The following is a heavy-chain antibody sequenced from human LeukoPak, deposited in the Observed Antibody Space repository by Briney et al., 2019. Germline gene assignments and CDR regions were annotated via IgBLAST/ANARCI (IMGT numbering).Heavy chain of an antibody. Sequence: GGSLRLSCAASGFTFNTYRMHWVRQTPGKGLEWVAVIWFDGSKIYYTDSVKGRFTISRDNSKNTLFLKMSSLRAEDSGVYYCARDLAKGRYFDYWGQGTLVTVSS. J-gene: IGHJ4*02. CDR1: GFTFNTYR. D-gene: IGHD1-26*01. CDR2: IWFDGSKI. CDR3: ARDLAKGRYFDY. V-gene: IGHV3-33*01.